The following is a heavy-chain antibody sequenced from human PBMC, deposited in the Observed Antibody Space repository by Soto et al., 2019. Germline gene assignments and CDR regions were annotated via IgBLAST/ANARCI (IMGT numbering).Heavy chain of an antibody. CDR3: ARTEGYCSGGSCQGNWCDP. CDR2: INHSGGT. Sequence: QVQLQQWGAGLLKPSETLSLTCAVYGGSFSGYYWSWIRQPPGKGLEWIGEINHSGGTNYNPSLKSRVTISVDTSKNQFSLKLSSVTAADTAVYYCARTEGYCSGGSCQGNWCDPWGQGTLVTVSS. J-gene: IGHJ5*02. CDR1: GGSFSGYY. V-gene: IGHV4-34*01. D-gene: IGHD2-15*01.